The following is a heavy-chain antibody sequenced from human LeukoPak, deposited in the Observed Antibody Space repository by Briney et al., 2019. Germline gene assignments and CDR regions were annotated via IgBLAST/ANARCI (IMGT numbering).Heavy chain of an antibody. J-gene: IGHJ4*02. CDR2: ISGSGGST. CDR3: AKQNGYSFGYYFDY. D-gene: IGHD5-18*01. CDR1: GFTFSSYA. Sequence: GGFLRLSCAASGFTFSSYAMSWVRQAPGKGLEWVSVISGSGGSTYYADSVKGRFTISRDLSKNTLYLQMNSLRAEDTAVYYCAKQNGYSFGYYFDYWGQGTLVTVSS. V-gene: IGHV3-23*01.